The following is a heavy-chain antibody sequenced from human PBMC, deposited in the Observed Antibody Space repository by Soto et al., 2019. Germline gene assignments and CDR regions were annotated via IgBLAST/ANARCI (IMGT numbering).Heavy chain of an antibody. Sequence: GGSLRLSCAASGFTFSSYAMSWVRQAPGKGLEWVSAISGSGDNTYYADNVKGRFTISRENSKNTLYLQINSQRAEDTAVYYFVRVRLSGPPAGKIYDFWGQGTMVTVSS. J-gene: IGHJ3*01. CDR3: VRVRLSGPPAGKIYDF. V-gene: IGHV3-23*01. D-gene: IGHD3-10*01. CDR2: ISGSGDNT. CDR1: GFTFSSYA.